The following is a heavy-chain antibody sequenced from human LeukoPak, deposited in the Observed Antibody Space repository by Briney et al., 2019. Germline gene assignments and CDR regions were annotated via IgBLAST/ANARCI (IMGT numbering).Heavy chain of an antibody. J-gene: IGHJ3*02. D-gene: IGHD3-3*01. CDR1: GFTFSSYA. V-gene: IGHV3-30*04. Sequence: GGSLRLSCAASGFTFSSYAMRWVRQAPGKGLEWVAVISYDGSNKYYADSVKGRFTISRDNSKNTLYLQMNSLRAEDTAVYYCARDILEWFYRGDAFDIWGQGTMVTVSS. CDR2: ISYDGSNK. CDR3: ARDILEWFYRGDAFDI.